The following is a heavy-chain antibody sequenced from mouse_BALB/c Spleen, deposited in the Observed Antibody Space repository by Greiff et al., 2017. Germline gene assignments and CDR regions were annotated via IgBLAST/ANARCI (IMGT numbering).Heavy chain of an antibody. CDR2: IRSKSNNYAT. J-gene: IGHJ4*01. V-gene: IGHV10-1*02. Sequence: EVQLQESGGGLVQPTGSLKLSCAATGFTFNTYAMNWVRQAPGKGLEWVARIRSKSNNYATYYADSVKDRFTISRDDSQSMLYLQMNNLKTEDTAMYYCVRHVDGKSDYAMDYWGQGTSVTVSS. CDR3: VRHVDGKSDYAMDY. CDR1: GFTFNTYA. D-gene: IGHD2-1*01.